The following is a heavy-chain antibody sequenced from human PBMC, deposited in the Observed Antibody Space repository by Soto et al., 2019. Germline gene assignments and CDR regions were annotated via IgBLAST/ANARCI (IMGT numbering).Heavy chain of an antibody. V-gene: IGHV3-21*01. Sequence: GGFLRLSCAASGFTFSSYSMNWVRQAPGKGLEWVSSISSSSSYIYYADSVKGRFTISRDNAKNSLYLQMNSLRAEDTAVYYCARDGEYSGYEGAFDIWGQGTMVTVSS. CDR2: ISSSSSYI. J-gene: IGHJ3*02. CDR3: ARDGEYSGYEGAFDI. D-gene: IGHD5-12*01. CDR1: GFTFSSYS.